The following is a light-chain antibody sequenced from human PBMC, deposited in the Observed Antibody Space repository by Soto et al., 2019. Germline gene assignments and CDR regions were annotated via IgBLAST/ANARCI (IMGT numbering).Light chain of an antibody. CDR3: SSYAGSNNFVV. V-gene: IGLV2-8*01. CDR1: SSDVGAYNY. Sequence: QSVLTQPPSASGSPGQSVTISCTGTSSDVGAYNYVSWYQQHPGKAPKLMIYEVSKRPSGVPDRFSGSKSGNTASLSVSGLKAEDEADYYCSSYAGSNNFVVIGGGTKLPVL. CDR2: EVS. J-gene: IGLJ2*01.